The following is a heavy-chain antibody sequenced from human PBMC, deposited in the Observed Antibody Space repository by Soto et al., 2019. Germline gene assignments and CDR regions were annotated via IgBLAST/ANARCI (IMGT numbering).Heavy chain of an antibody. CDR1: GFTFSSYA. J-gene: IGHJ4*02. V-gene: IGHV3-23*01. Sequence: LRLSCAASGFTFSSYAMSWVRQAPGKGLEWVSAISGSGGSTYYADSVKGRFTISRDNSKNTLYLQMNSLRAEDTAVYYCAKDFRGNLGLFDYWGQGTLVTVSS. CDR2: ISGSGGST. CDR3: AKDFRGNLGLFDY. D-gene: IGHD2-15*01.